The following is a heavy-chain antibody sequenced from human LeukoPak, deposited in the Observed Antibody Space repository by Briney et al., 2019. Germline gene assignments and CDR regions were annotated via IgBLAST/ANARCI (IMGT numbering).Heavy chain of an antibody. J-gene: IGHJ4*02. CDR2: FALSGAT. CDR1: GAYVTTYS. V-gene: IGHV4-59*08. D-gene: IGHD2-21*01. CDR3: ARWGESEWAFAS. Sequence: PSETLSLTCIVSGAYVTTYSWNWIRQSPGKGPEWIGYFALSGATSYSSSLKSRVTISRDTSKNQLSLKLTSVTAADTAVYYCARWGESEWAFASWGPGTLVTVSS.